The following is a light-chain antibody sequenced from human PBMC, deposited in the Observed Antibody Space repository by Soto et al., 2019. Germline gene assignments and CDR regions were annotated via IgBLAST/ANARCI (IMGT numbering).Light chain of an antibody. CDR2: HAS. CDR3: QQYNIYSWT. J-gene: IGKJ1*01. V-gene: IGKV1-5*01. CDR1: QSINDW. Sequence: DIQMTQSPSTLSASVGDRVTITCRASQSINDWLAWYQQKPGKAPKLLIYHASNLESGVPSRFSGYGSGTEFTLTISSLQPDDFATYYCQQYNIYSWTFGQGTKVDIK.